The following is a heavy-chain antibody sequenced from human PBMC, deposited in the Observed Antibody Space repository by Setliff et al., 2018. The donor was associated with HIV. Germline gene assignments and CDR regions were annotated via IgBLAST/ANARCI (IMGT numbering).Heavy chain of an antibody. V-gene: IGHV4-34*01. J-gene: IGHJ5*02. CDR3: ARGTKLVWGRWFDP. D-gene: IGHD3-16*01. Sequence: SETLSLTCAVYGGSFSDYHWSWIRQAPRKRLEWIGELNDSGSTTYNPSVKSRVTISVDTSKNQFSLRLSSVTAADTAVYYCARGTKLVWGRWFDPWGQGTLVTV. CDR1: GGSFSDYH. CDR2: LNDSGST.